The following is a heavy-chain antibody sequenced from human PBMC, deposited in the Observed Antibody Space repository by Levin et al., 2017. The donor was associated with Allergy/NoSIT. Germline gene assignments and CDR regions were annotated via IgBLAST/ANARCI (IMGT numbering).Heavy chain of an antibody. CDR2: INHSGST. V-gene: IGHV4-34*01. CDR3: ARGSGQQLVLV. CDR1: GGSFSGYY. D-gene: IGHD6-13*01. Sequence: SSQTLSLTCAVYGGSFSGYYWSWIRQPPGKGLEWIGEINHSGSTNYNPSLKSRVTISVDTSKNQFSLKLSSVTAADTAVYYCARGSGQQLVLVWGQGTLVTVSS. J-gene: IGHJ1*01.